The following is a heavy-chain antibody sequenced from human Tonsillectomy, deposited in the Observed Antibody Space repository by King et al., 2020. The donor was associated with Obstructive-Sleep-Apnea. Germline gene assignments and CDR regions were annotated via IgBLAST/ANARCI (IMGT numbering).Heavy chain of an antibody. D-gene: IGHD6-13*01. CDR1: GFTFSSYA. Sequence: VQLVESGGGVVQPGRSLRLSCAASGFTFSSYAMHWVRQAPGKGLEWVAVISYDGSNKYYADSVKGRFTISRDNSKNTLYLQMNSLRAEDTAVYYCAGGWAYSSSWYGAEFGYWGQGTLVTVSS. V-gene: IGHV3-30-3*01. J-gene: IGHJ4*02. CDR2: ISYDGSNK. CDR3: AGGWAYSSSWYGAEFGY.